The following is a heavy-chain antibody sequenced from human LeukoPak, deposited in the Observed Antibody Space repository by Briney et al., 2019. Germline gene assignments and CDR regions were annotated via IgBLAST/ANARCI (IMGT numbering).Heavy chain of an antibody. V-gene: IGHV4-34*01. CDR2: INHSGST. D-gene: IGHD5-24*01. J-gene: IGHJ4*02. Sequence: SKTLSLTCAVYGGSFSGYYWSWIRQPPGKGLEWIGEINHSGSTNYNPSLKSRVTISVDTSKNQFSLKLSSVTAADTAVYYCAIAGDGYLGYWGQGTLVTVSS. CDR1: GGSFSGYY. CDR3: AIAGDGYLGY.